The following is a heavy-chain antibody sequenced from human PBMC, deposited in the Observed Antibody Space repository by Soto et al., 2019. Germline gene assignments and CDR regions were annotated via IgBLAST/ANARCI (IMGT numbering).Heavy chain of an antibody. D-gene: IGHD6-19*01. CDR1: GGSISGHY. CDR3: ARGGWYLDY. CDR2: IHYTGST. Sequence: QVQLQESGPGLVKPSETLSLTCTVSGGSISGHYWSWIRQPPGTGLEWISYIHYTGSTDYNPSLKSRVTTSVDTSKNQFSLKMSSVTAADTAVYYCARGGWYLDYWGQGTLVPVSS. J-gene: IGHJ4*02. V-gene: IGHV4-59*11.